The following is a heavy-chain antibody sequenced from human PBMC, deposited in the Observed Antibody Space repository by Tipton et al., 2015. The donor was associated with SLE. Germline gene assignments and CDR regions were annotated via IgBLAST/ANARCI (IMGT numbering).Heavy chain of an antibody. D-gene: IGHD2-21*01. CDR3: ARTDSGGDLFVFDS. V-gene: IGHV4-34*01. CDR1: GGSFSGYY. CDR2: INHSGST. Sequence: TLSLTCAVYGGSFSGYYWSWLRQPPGKGLEWIGEINHSGSTNYSPPLKSRLTISVDTSKNQFSLKLTSVTAADTAVYYCARTDSGGDLFVFDSWGQGSLVTVSS. J-gene: IGHJ4*02.